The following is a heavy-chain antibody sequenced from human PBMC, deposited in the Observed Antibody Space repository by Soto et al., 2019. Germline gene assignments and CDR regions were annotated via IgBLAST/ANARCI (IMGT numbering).Heavy chain of an antibody. CDR2: IIPIFGTA. J-gene: IGHJ6*02. V-gene: IGHV1-69*01. CDR3: ARGGSYSSGWEYYGMDV. D-gene: IGHD6-19*01. Sequence: QVQLVQSGAEVKKPGSSVKVSCKASGGTFSSYAISWVRQAPGQGLEWMGGIIPIFGTANYAQKFQGRVTITADESTSTAYMELSSLRSEDTAVYYCARGGSYSSGWEYYGMDVWGQGTTVTVSS. CDR1: GGTFSSYA.